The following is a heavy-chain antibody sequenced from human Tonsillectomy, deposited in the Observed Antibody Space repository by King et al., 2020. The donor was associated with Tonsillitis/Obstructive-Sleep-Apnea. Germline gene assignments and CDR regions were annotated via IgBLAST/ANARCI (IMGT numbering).Heavy chain of an antibody. V-gene: IGHV1-69*12. CDR1: VGTFSSYA. D-gene: IGHD6-19*01. Sequence: QLVQSGAEVKKPGSSVKVSCKASVGTFSSYAISWVRQAPGQGLEWMGGIIPIFCTANYAHKFQCRVTITADESTSTAYMELSSLSSEDTAVYYCASVLAVAGTYQPYYFDYWGQGTLVTVSS. CDR3: ASVLAVAGTYQPYYFDY. J-gene: IGHJ4*02. CDR2: IIPIFCTA.